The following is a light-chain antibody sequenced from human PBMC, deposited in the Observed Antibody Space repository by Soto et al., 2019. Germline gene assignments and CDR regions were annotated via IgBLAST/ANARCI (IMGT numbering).Light chain of an antibody. V-gene: IGLV2-8*01. CDR2: EVN. CDR1: SSDVGGYNY. Sequence: QSALTQPPSASGSPGQSVTIPCTGTSSDVGGYNYVSWYQQHPSKAPRLMIYEVNKRPSGVPYRFSGSKSGNTASLTVSGLQADDEAVYYCSSYAGNNVLVFGGGTKLTVL. CDR3: SSYAGNNVLV. J-gene: IGLJ2*01.